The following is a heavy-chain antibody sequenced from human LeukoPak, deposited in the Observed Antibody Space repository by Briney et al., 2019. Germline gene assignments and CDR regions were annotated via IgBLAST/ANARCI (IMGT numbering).Heavy chain of an antibody. CDR2: IWYDGSNK. D-gene: IGHD3-9*01. V-gene: IGHV3-33*01. CDR3: TTDSYFDWLLEYYFDY. CDR1: GFTFSSYG. J-gene: IGHJ4*02. Sequence: PGGSLRLSCAASGFTFSSYGMHWVRQAPGKGLEWVAVIWYDGSNKYYADSVKGRFTISRDNSKNTLYLQMNSLKTEDTAVYYCTTDSYFDWLLEYYFDYWGQGTLVTVSS.